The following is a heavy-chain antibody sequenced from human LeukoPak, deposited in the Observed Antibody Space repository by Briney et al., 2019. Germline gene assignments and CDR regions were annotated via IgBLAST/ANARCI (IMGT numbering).Heavy chain of an antibody. Sequence: GGSLRLSCAASGFTFSNAWMSWVRQAPGKGLEWVGRIKSKTDGGTTDYAAPVKGRFTISRDDSKNTLYLQMNSLKTEDTAVYYCATAIIVVVPAAMGRLYYFDYWGQGTLVTVSS. J-gene: IGHJ4*02. CDR1: GFTFSNAW. D-gene: IGHD2-2*01. CDR3: ATAIIVVVPAAMGRLYYFDY. CDR2: IKSKTDGGTT. V-gene: IGHV3-15*01.